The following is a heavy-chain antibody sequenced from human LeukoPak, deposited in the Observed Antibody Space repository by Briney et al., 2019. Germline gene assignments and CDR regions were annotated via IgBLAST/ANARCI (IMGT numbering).Heavy chain of an antibody. V-gene: IGHV1-2*06. CDR1: GYTLAAYF. CDR3: ARDVSSTSNWEFDY. D-gene: IGHD1-26*01. Sequence: ASVKVSCKTSGYTLAAYFIHWVRQAPGQGLKWMGPINANSGGTEYEQKFQGRVTMTRDASISTAYVEVNWLISDDTAIYYCARDVSSTSNWEFDYWGQGTLVTVS. CDR2: INANSGGT. J-gene: IGHJ4*02.